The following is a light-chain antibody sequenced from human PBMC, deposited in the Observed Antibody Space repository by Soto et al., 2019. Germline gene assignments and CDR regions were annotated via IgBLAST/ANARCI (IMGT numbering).Light chain of an antibody. Sequence: QSALTQPASVSGSPGQSITISCTGTSSDVGGYNYVSWYQHHPGKAPKLMIYDVSNRPSRVSNRFSGPKSGNTASLTISGLQPEDVADYYCSSYTTSNTRQIVFGTGTKLTVL. CDR1: SSDVGGYNY. CDR2: DVS. V-gene: IGLV2-14*03. J-gene: IGLJ1*01. CDR3: SSYTTSNTRQIV.